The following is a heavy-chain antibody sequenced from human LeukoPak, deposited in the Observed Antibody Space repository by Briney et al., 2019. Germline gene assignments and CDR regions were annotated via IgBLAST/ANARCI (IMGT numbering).Heavy chain of an antibody. V-gene: IGHV3-7*01. D-gene: IGHD6-13*01. CDR2: IKQDGSEK. CDR1: GFTFSTYW. Sequence: HPGGSLRLSCAASGFTFSTYWMSWVRQAPGKGLEWVANIKQDGSEKYYVDSVKGRFTISRDNAKNSPYLQMNSLRAEDTAMYYCARDSAGNDYWGQGTLVTVSS. J-gene: IGHJ4*02. CDR3: ARDSAGNDY.